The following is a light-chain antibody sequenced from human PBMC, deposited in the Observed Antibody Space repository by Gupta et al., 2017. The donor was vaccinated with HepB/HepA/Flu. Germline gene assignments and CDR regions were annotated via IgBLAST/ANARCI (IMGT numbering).Light chain of an antibody. V-gene: IGKV2-30*01. Sequence: DVVLTQSPVSLPVTLGQPASISCRSSQSLVFSDGNTFLHWFQQRPGQSPRRLLYQVSKRDSGVPERFSGSGSGTDFTLRISRVEAEDVAIYYCVQGTHWPTFGGGTKVEIK. J-gene: IGKJ4*01. CDR2: QVS. CDR1: QSLVFSDGNTF. CDR3: VQGTHWPT.